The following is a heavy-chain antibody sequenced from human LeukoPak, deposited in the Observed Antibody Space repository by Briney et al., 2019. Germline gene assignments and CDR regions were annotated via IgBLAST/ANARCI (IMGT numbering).Heavy chain of an antibody. Sequence: PSETLSLTCTVSGGSISSSSYYWGWIRQPPGKGLEWIGSIYYSGSTYYNPSLKSRVTISVDTSKNRFSLKLSSVTAADTAVYYCARRVVARRGGFDYWGQGTLVTVSS. CDR1: GGSISSSSYY. CDR3: ARRVVARRGGFDY. J-gene: IGHJ4*02. CDR2: IYYSGST. D-gene: IGHD2-15*01. V-gene: IGHV4-39*01.